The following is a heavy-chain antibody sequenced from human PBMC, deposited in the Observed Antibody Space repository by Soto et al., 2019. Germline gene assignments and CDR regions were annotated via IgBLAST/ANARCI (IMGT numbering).Heavy chain of an antibody. CDR1: GGSFSGYY. D-gene: IGHD4-17*01. CDR3: AQVGATVTTGWFDP. J-gene: IGHJ5*02. CDR2: INHSGST. Sequence: SETLSLTCAVYGGSFSGYYWSWIRQPPGKGLEWIGEINHSGSTNYNPSLKSRVTISVDTSKNQFSLKLSSVTAADTAVYYCAQVGATVTTGWFDPWGQGTLVTVSS. V-gene: IGHV4-34*01.